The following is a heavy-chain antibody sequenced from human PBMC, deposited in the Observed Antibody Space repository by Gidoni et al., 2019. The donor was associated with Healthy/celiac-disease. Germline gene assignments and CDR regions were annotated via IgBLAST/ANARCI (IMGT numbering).Heavy chain of an antibody. CDR1: GGSISSYY. Sequence: QVQLQESGPGLVKPSETLSLTCTVSGGSISSYYWSWIRQPPGKGLEWIGYIYYSGSTNYNPSLKSRVTISVDTSKNQFSLKLSSVTAADTAVYYCARDNADGIVGANHAFDIWGQGTMVTVSS. D-gene: IGHD1-26*01. CDR2: IYYSGST. CDR3: ARDNADGIVGANHAFDI. V-gene: IGHV4-59*01. J-gene: IGHJ3*02.